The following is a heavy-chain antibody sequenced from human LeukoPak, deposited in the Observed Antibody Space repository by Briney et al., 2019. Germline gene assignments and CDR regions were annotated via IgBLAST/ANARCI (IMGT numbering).Heavy chain of an antibody. Sequence: PSETLSLTCAVYGGSFSGYYWSWLRQPPGKGLEWSGEINHSGSINYNPSLKSRVNISVHTSKIQFSLQLSSVTAADTAVYYCARGLYDYGDYLFDYWGEGTLVTVSS. V-gene: IGHV4-34*01. J-gene: IGHJ4*02. CDR3: ARGLYDYGDYLFDY. CDR2: INHSGSI. CDR1: GGSFSGYY. D-gene: IGHD4-17*01.